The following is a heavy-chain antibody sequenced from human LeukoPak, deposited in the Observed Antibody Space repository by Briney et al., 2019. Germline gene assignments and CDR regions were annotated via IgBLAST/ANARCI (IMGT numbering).Heavy chain of an antibody. V-gene: IGHV3-7*01. D-gene: IGHD2-8*02. CDR1: GFSFSSHR. Sequence: GGSLRLSCVASGFSFSSHRMSWVRQAPGKGLEWVADIKQDGSDSNYLDSVGGRFTISRDNGRNSLYLQMNSLRVEDTAVYFCARDSTGWQADSFDIWGQGTMVTVSS. CDR3: ARDSTGWQADSFDI. J-gene: IGHJ3*02. CDR2: IKQDGSDS.